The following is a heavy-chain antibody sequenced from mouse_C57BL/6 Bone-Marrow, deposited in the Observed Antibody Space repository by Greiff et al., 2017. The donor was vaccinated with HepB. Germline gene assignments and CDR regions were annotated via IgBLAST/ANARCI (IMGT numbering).Heavy chain of an antibody. Sequence: VQLQQSGPELVKPGASVKISCKASGYSFTGSYMHWVKQSHGNILDWIGYIYPYNGVSSYHQTFQGKATLTGAKSSSTAYMELRSLTSEDAAVYYCARRLRRGGYYAMDYWGQGTSVTVSS. CDR1: GYSFTGSY. J-gene: IGHJ4*01. CDR3: ARRLRRGGYYAMDY. V-gene: IGHV1-31*01. D-gene: IGHD2-4*01. CDR2: IYPYNGVS.